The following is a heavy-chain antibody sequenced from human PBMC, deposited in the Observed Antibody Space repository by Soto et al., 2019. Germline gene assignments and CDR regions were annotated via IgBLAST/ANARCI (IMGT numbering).Heavy chain of an antibody. Sequence: VQLQQWGAGLLKPSETLSLTCAVYGGSFSGASWSWIRQPPGKGLEWIGEINHSGDTNYNPSVEGRFTISVDTLKYQFSLKLHHVPAADTAVYYCASILRFVWGQGALVTVSS. CDR2: INHSGDT. CDR3: ASILRFV. D-gene: IGHD3-3*01. V-gene: IGHV4-34*01. CDR1: GGSFSGAS. J-gene: IGHJ4*02.